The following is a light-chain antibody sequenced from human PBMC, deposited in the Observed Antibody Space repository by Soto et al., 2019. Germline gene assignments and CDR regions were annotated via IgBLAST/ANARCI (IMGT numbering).Light chain of an antibody. CDR3: QHYNSFWT. J-gene: IGKJ1*01. CDR1: QSISSW. CDR2: KAS. Sequence: DIQMTQSPSTLSASVGDRVIITCRASQSISSWLAWYQQKPGKAPKLLLYKASSLRSGVPSRFSGSVYGTEFTLTISSLQPDDFATYYCQHYNSFWTFGRGTKVEIK. V-gene: IGKV1-5*03.